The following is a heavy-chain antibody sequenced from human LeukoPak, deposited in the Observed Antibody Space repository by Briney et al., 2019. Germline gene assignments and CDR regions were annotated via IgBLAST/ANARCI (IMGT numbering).Heavy chain of an antibody. V-gene: IGHV4-30-2*01. J-gene: IGHJ4*02. Sequence: SETLSLTCAVSGGSISSGGYSWSWIRQRPGKGLEWIGYIYHSGSTYYNPSLKSRVTISVDRSKNQFSLKLSSVTAADTAVYYCASPRIAAAGSFDYWGQGTLVTVSS. D-gene: IGHD6-13*01. CDR2: IYHSGST. CDR3: ASPRIAAAGSFDY. CDR1: GGSISSGGYS.